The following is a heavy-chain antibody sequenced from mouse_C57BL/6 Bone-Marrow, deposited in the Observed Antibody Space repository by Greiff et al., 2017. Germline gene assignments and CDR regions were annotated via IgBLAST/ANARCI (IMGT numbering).Heavy chain of an antibody. J-gene: IGHJ2*01. CDR1: GFNIKDDY. Sequence: EVQGVESGAELVRPGASVKLSCTASGFNIKDDYMHWVQQRPEQGLEWIGWIDPENGDTEYASKFPGQATITADTSSNTAYLQLSSLTSEDTAVYYCTTFITTVVADYWGQGTTLTVSS. CDR3: TTFITTVVADY. D-gene: IGHD1-1*01. V-gene: IGHV14-4*01. CDR2: IDPENGDT.